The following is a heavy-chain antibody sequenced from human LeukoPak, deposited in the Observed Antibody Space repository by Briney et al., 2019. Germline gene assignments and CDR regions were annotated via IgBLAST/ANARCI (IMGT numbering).Heavy chain of an antibody. CDR3: VRDFYGSFDY. Sequence: GGSLRVSCGTSLFTFSSYSMKWVRQAPGKGLECVSYIDSSSTTIYYADSVKGRLTISSDNAKNSLYLQMNSLRDEDTAVYYCVRDFYGSFDYWGQGTLVTVSS. J-gene: IGHJ4*02. CDR2: IDSSSTTI. D-gene: IGHD2/OR15-2a*01. CDR1: LFTFSSYS. V-gene: IGHV3-48*02.